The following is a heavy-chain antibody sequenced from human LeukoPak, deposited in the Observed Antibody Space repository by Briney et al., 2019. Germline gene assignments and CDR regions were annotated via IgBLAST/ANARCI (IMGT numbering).Heavy chain of an antibody. CDR2: MFTSGSA. J-gene: IGHJ4*02. Sequence: SETLSLTCSVSGGSISGYYWNWIRQPAGKGLEWIGRMFTSGSANYNPSLGGRVTMSTDTSKNHVSLKLSAVTAADTAVYYCARLYCSGGACLFDHWGQGTPVTVSS. CDR3: ARLYCSGGACLFDH. CDR1: GGSISGYY. D-gene: IGHD2-15*01. V-gene: IGHV4-4*07.